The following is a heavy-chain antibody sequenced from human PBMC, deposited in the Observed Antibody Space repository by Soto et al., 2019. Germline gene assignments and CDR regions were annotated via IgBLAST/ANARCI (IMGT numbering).Heavy chain of an antibody. V-gene: IGHV4-30-4*02. D-gene: IGHD2-2*01. Sequence: SETLSLTCTVSGGSISSGDYYWSWIRQPPGKGLEWIGYIYYSGSTYYNPSLKSRVTISVDTSKNQFSLKLSSVTAADTAVYYCARYCSSVTRNGFDPCGQGTLVTVSS. CDR2: IYYSGST. J-gene: IGHJ5*02. CDR1: GGSISSGDYY. CDR3: ARYCSSVTRNGFDP.